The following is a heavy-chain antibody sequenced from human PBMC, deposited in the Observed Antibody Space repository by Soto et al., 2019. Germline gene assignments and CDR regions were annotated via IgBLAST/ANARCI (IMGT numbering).Heavy chain of an antibody. V-gene: IGHV4-31*03. Sequence: SETLSLTCTFSCGSIISGAYYWSWIRQHPGKGLEWIGYIYYSGSTYYNPSLTSRVTISIDTSKNQFSLKLSSVTAADTAVYYCARFPYGGGDWFDPWGQGTLVTVSS. J-gene: IGHJ5*02. CDR1: CGSIISGAYY. CDR3: ARFPYGGGDWFDP. D-gene: IGHD3-10*01. CDR2: IYYSGST.